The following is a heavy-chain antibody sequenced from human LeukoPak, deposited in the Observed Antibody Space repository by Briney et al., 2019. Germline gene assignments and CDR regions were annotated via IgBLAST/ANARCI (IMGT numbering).Heavy chain of an antibody. V-gene: IGHV1-69*06. J-gene: IGHJ6*03. CDR1: GGTFSSYA. Sequence: GSSVKVSCKASGGTFSSYAISWVRQAPGQGLEWMGGIIPIFGTANYAQKFQGRVTITADKSTSTAYMELSSLRSEDTAVYYCARGTAMVAAAFYYMDVWGKGTTVTVSS. CDR2: IIPIFGTA. D-gene: IGHD5-18*01. CDR3: ARGTAMVAAAFYYMDV.